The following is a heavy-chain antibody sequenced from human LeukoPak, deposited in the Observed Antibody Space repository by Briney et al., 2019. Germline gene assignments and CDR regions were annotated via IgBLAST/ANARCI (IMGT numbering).Heavy chain of an antibody. CDR1: GFTFSSYA. Sequence: PGGSPRLSCAASGFTFSSYAMYWVRQAPGKGPEWLAVISYDGGITHYADSVKDRFTISRDNSKNTLFLQLNSLRGDDTAVYYCARDTTYYYDGGSSGPHYFDYWGQGTLVTVSS. J-gene: IGHJ4*02. CDR2: ISYDGGIT. D-gene: IGHD3-10*01. CDR3: ARDTTYYYDGGSSGPHYFDY. V-gene: IGHV3-30*01.